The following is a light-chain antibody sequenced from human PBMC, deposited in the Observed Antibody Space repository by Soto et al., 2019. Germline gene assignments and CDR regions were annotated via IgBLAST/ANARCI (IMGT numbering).Light chain of an antibody. V-gene: IGLV1-40*01. CDR3: QSYDSSLSGSRV. Sequence: QSVLTQPPSVSGAPGQRVTISCTGSSSNIGPGYDVHWYQQLPGTAPKLLIYGNSNRPSGVPDRLSGSKSGTSASLASTGLQAEDEADYYCQSYDSSLSGSRVFGGGTKLTVL. J-gene: IGLJ2*01. CDR2: GNS. CDR1: SSNIGPGYD.